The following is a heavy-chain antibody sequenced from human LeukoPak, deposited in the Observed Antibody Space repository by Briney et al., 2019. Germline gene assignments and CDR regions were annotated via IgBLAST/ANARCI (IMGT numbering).Heavy chain of an antibody. V-gene: IGHV4-31*03. CDR2: IYYSGST. J-gene: IGHJ5*02. CDR3: ARARPRSVVVVAAWFDP. CDR1: GGSISSGGYY. Sequence: PSQTLSLTCTVSGGSISSGGYYWSWIRQHPGKGLEWIGYIYYSGSTYYNPSLKSRVTISVDTSKNQFSLKLSSVTAADTAVYYCARARPRSVVVVAAWFDPWGQGTLVTVS. D-gene: IGHD2-15*01.